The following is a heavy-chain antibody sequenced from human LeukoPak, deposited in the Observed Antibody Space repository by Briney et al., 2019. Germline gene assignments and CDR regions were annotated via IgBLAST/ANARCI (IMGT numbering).Heavy chain of an antibody. Sequence: ASVKVSRKASGYTFTGYYMHWVRQAPGQGLEWMGWINPNSGGTNYAQKFQGRVTMTRDTSISTAYMELSRLRSDDTAVYYCARDDRKNYDSSGYYSRWGQGTLVTVSS. CDR1: GYTFTGYY. CDR3: ARDDRKNYDSSGYYSR. J-gene: IGHJ4*02. D-gene: IGHD3-22*01. CDR2: INPNSGGT. V-gene: IGHV1-2*02.